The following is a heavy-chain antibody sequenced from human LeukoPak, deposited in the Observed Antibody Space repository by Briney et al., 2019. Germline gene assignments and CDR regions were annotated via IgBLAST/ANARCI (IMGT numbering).Heavy chain of an antibody. Sequence: ASVKVSCKASGGTFSSYAISWVRQAPGQGLEWMGGIIPIFGTANYAQKFQGRVTITADKSTSTAYMELSSLRSEDTAVYYCARDGGIVVGASTPQMKYYYYYYMDVWGKGTTVTVSS. J-gene: IGHJ6*03. CDR1: GGTFSSYA. CDR2: IIPIFGTA. V-gene: IGHV1-69*06. D-gene: IGHD1-26*01. CDR3: ARDGGIVVGASTPQMKYYYYYYMDV.